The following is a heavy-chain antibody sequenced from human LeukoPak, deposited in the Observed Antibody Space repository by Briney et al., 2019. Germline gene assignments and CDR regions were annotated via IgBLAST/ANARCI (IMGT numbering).Heavy chain of an antibody. CDR2: INHSGST. J-gene: IGHJ4*02. CDR3: ARGIAVAGMYYFDY. V-gene: IGHV4-34*01. CDR1: GGSFSGYY. Sequence: NPSETLSLTCAVYGGSFSGYYWSWIRQPPGKGLEWIGEINHSGSTNYNPSLKSRVTISVDTSKNQFSLKLSSVTAADTAVYYCARGIAVAGMYYFDYWGQGTLVTVSS. D-gene: IGHD6-19*01.